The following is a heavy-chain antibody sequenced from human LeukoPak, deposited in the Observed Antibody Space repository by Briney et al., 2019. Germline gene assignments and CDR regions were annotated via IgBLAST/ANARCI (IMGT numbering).Heavy chain of an antibody. CDR1: GFTFSSYS. V-gene: IGHV3-21*01. CDR2: ISSSSSDI. J-gene: IGHJ4*02. Sequence: GGSLRLSSAASGFTFSSYSMNWVRQAPGKGLEWVSSISSSSSDIYYADLVKGRFTISRDNAKNSLFLQMNSLRAEDTAVYYCARDRLTSGYFDYWGQGTLVTVSS. D-gene: IGHD6-25*01. CDR3: ARDRLTSGYFDY.